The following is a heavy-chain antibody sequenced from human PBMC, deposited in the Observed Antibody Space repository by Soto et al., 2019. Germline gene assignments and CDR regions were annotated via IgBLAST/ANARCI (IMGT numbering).Heavy chain of an antibody. J-gene: IGHJ4*02. V-gene: IGHV5-51*01. D-gene: IGHD3-10*01. CDR3: ARPPYGSGSFLFFDY. Sequence: GESLKISCKGSGYSFTSYWIGWVRQMPGKGLEWMGIIYPGDSDTRYSPSFQGQVTISADKSISTAYLQWSSLKASDTAMYYCARPPYGSGSFLFFDYWGQGTLVTVSS. CDR1: GYSFTSYW. CDR2: IYPGDSDT.